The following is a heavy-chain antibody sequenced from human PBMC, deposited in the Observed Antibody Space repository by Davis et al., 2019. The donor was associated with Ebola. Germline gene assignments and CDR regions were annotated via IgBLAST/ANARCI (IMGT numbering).Heavy chain of an antibody. CDR3: ARDVYHMDF. V-gene: IGHV3-74*01. CDR2: IKSDGTIT. J-gene: IGHJ6*02. CDR1: GFTFSNFW. D-gene: IGHD5/OR15-5a*01. Sequence: HTGGSLRLSCAASGFTFSNFWMHWVRQAPGKGLVWVSRIKSDGTITTYADSVKGRFTISSNNAKNTLYLQMNSRRAEDTAGYYWARDVYHMDFWGQGTTVTFSS.